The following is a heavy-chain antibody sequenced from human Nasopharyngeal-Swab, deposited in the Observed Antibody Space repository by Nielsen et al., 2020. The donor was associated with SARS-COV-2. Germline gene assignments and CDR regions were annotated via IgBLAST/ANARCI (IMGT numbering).Heavy chain of an antibody. Sequence: LRLSCAISGASVSSSSAAWNWIRQSPSRGLEWLGRTYYRSKWYNDYAVSVKSRITINPDTSKNQFSLHLNSVTPEDTAVYYCARARGAYGDYYYYYYKDVWGKGTTVTVSS. J-gene: IGHJ6*03. CDR2: TYYRSKWYN. D-gene: IGHD4-17*01. CDR3: ARARGAYGDYYYYYYKDV. V-gene: IGHV6-1*01. CDR1: GASVSSSSAA.